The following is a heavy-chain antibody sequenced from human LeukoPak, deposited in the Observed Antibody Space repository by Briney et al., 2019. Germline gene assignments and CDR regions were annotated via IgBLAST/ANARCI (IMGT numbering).Heavy chain of an antibody. D-gene: IGHD3-10*01. V-gene: IGHV1-69*13. CDR3: ARTYYYGSGTVNYFDY. Sequence: SVKVSCKASVGTFSSYAISWVRQAPGQGLEWMGGIIPIFGTANYAQKFQGRVTITADESTSTAYMELSSLRSEDTAVYYCARTYYYGSGTVNYFDYWGQGTLVTVSS. CDR2: IIPIFGTA. J-gene: IGHJ4*02. CDR1: VGTFSSYA.